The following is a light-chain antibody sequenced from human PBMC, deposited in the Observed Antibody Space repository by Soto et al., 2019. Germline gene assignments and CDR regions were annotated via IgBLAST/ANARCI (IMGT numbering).Light chain of an antibody. CDR1: QSLLHSNGYNY. J-gene: IGKJ3*01. Sequence: DIVMTQSPLSLPVTPGEPASISCRSSQSLLHSNGYNYLDWYLQKPGQSPQLLIYLGSNRASGDRARFSGSGSGTDLTLKISRVEAEDVGVYYCMQDLQTPLFTFGPGTKVDIK. CDR2: LGS. CDR3: MQDLQTPLFT. V-gene: IGKV2-28*01.